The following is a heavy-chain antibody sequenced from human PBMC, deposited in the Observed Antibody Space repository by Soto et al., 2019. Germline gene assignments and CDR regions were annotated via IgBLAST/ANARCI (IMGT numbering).Heavy chain of an antibody. CDR3: AREFGSPRSWFDP. J-gene: IGHJ5*02. Sequence: PSQTLSLTCAISGDSVSSNSAAWNCIRQSPSRGLEWLGRTYYRSKWYNDYAVSVKSRITINPDTSKNQFSLQLNSVTPEDTAVYYCAREFGSPRSWFDPWGQGTLVTVSS. CDR1: GDSVSSNSAA. V-gene: IGHV6-1*01. CDR2: TYYRSKWYN. D-gene: IGHD1-26*01.